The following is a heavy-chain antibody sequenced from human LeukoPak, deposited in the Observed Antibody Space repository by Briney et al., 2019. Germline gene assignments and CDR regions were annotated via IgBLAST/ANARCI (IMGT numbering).Heavy chain of an antibody. CDR1: GYTFTGYY. CDR3: ARSYYYGSGSYEPLDY. V-gene: IGHV1-2*02. Sequence: GASVKVSCKASGYTFTGYYTHWVRQAPGQGLEWMGWINPNSGGTNYAQKFQGRVTMTRDTSISTAYMELSRLRSDDTAVYYCARSYYYGSGSYEPLDYWGQGTLVTVSS. CDR2: INPNSGGT. D-gene: IGHD3-10*01. J-gene: IGHJ4*02.